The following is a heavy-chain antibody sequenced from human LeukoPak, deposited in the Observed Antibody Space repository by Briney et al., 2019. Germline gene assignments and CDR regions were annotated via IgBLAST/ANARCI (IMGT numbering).Heavy chain of an antibody. CDR3: ARDRDLLGYCSSTGCRPDAFDI. CDR1: GFTFSSYW. V-gene: IGHV3-74*01. D-gene: IGHD2-2*01. J-gene: IGHJ3*02. CDR2: INSDGSST. Sequence: GGSLRLSCAASGFTFSSYWMHWVRQAPGKGLVWVSRINSDGSSTSYADFVKGRFTISRDNSKNTLYLQMNSLRAEDTAVYYRARDRDLLGYCSSTGCRPDAFDIWGQGTMVTVSS.